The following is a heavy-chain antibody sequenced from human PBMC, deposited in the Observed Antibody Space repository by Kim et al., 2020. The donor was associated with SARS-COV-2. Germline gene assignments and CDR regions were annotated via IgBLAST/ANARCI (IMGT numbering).Heavy chain of an antibody. J-gene: IGHJ4*02. D-gene: IGHD5-18*01. V-gene: IGHV3-64D*06. CDR2: ISSNGRIT. CDR3: VREYSYHFYY. Sequence: GGSLRLSCSASGFIFSSFAMHWVRQAPGKKLEYVSAISSNGRITDYADSVKGRFIISRDDSQNTVYLQMSSLRAGDTAVYYCVREYSYHFYYWGQGTLVT. CDR1: GFIFSSFA.